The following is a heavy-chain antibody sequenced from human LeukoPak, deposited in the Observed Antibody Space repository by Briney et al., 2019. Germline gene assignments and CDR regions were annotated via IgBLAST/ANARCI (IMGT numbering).Heavy chain of an antibody. D-gene: IGHD2-15*01. CDR1: GGSVSSGSYY. Sequence: SETLSVTCAVSGGSVSSGSYYWKCIRQPPGERMGGMGHIYDSWGTIYNPSLTSRVTILVDTYKNQFSPELSSVTAADTAVYYCARVVIDATFDYWGQGTLVTVSS. CDR2: IYDSWGT. J-gene: IGHJ4*02. V-gene: IGHV4-61*01. CDR3: ARVVIDATFDY.